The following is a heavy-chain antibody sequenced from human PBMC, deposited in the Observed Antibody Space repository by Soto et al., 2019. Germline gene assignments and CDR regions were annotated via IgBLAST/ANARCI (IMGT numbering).Heavy chain of an antibody. CDR1: GGSITSNW. J-gene: IGHJ5*02. CDR3: VRNDWYRFAP. Sequence: QVQLQESGPGLVNPSGTLSLTCAVSGGSITSNWWSWVRQPPGKGLEWIGEIYHNGRFNYNPSLRSRHTISTDKSKNQFSLKLTSVTAADTAVHYCVRNDWYRFAPWGPGTLVTVSS. V-gene: IGHV4-4*02. D-gene: IGHD3-9*01. CDR2: IYHNGRF.